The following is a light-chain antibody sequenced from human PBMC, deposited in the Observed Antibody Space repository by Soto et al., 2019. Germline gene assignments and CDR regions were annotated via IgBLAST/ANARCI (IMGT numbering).Light chain of an antibody. CDR3: QPRGIWPWT. V-gene: IGKV3-11*01. CDR2: DAS. J-gene: IGKJ1*01. Sequence: EIAVTQAPATRSLEPRVGTALRCWASQSVNRYLVWYQQKPGQAPRLLMYDASKRATGIPARFRGGGSGADFTLAIPSLESGDFAVHFCQPRGIWPWTFGQGTKVDIK. CDR1: QSVNRY.